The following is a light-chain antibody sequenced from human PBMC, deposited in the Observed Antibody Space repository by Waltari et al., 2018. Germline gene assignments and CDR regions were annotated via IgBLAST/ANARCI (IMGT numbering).Light chain of an antibody. CDR3: QQGYNTPHT. CDR2: AAS. V-gene: IGKV1-39*01. CDR1: QSISTY. Sequence: DIHMTQSTSSLSASIGDRFSITCRASQSISTYLNWYQHKPGTAPRLLISAASNLQSGVPSRFSGSGSGTDFTLTINSLQPEDLATYFCQQGYNTPHTFGQGTKLAIK. J-gene: IGKJ2*01.